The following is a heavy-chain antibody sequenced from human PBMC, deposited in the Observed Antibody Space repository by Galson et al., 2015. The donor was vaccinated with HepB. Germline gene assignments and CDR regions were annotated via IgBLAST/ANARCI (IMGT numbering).Heavy chain of an antibody. CDR2: ISGRGVGT. Sequence: SLRLSCAASGFTFINYAMSWVRQAPGKGLEWVSSISGRGVGTTYYADSVKGRFTIFRDNSKNTLYLQMNSLRVEDTAVYYCATSDYDNFGPLGWFDPWGQGTQVTVAS. D-gene: IGHD4-11*01. CDR1: GFTFINYA. CDR3: ATSDYDNFGPLGWFDP. V-gene: IGHV3-23*01. J-gene: IGHJ5*02.